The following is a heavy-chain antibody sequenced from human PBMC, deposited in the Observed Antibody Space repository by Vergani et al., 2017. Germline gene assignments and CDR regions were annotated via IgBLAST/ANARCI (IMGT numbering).Heavy chain of an antibody. V-gene: IGHV1-69-2*01. J-gene: IGHJ6*02. CDR3: ATPQTVTTGGMEV. CDR2: FNPEDVET. D-gene: IGHD4-17*01. Sequence: EVQLVQSGAGVKRLGPTMKISAKVFGYPLTDHNMNGGKKAPGKGLDWMGLFNPEDVETIYAEKFKGRVTIAADTSTDTAHLELSSLRSEDTAVYYCATPQTVTTGGMEVWGQGTTVIVSS. CDR1: GYPLTDHN.